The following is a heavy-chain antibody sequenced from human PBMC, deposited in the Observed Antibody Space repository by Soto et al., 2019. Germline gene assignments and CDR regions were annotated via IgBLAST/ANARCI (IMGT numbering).Heavy chain of an antibody. CDR3: AKDRGQMGAIFDY. J-gene: IGHJ4*02. CDR2: ISGSGGSK. V-gene: IGHV3-23*01. D-gene: IGHD3-16*01. CDR1: GFTFSSYA. Sequence: EVQLLESGGGLVQPGGSLRLSCAASGFTFSSYAMSWVRQAPGKGLEWVSAISGSGGSKYYADSVKGRFTISRDNSKNTRYLQMNSLRAEDTAVYYCAKDRGQMGAIFDYWGQGTLVTVSS.